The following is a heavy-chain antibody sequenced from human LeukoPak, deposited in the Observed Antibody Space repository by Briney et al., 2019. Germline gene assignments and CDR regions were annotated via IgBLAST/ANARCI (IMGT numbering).Heavy chain of an antibody. Sequence: RGASVKVSCKASGYTFTDYYIHWVRQAPGQGLKYMGWINPNTGGTNYAQKFQGRVTMTRGTSTSTAYMELSSLTSDDTAVYYCTRTPVDGDFWGQGTLVTVSS. CDR2: INPNTGGT. J-gene: IGHJ4*02. V-gene: IGHV1-2*02. D-gene: IGHD5-12*01. CDR3: TRTPVDGDF. CDR1: GYTFTDYY.